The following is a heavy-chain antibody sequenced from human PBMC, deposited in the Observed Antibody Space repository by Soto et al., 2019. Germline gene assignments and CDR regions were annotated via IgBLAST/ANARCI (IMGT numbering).Heavy chain of an antibody. Sequence: SETLSLTCTVSGGSVTSGSYYWSWIRQPPGKGLEWIGYIYHSGSTYYNPSLKSRVSISVDTSKNQFSLKLSSVTAADTAVYYCARGGIVVVVDVPHWFDPWGQGTLVTVSS. CDR1: GGSVTSGSYY. CDR3: ARGGIVVVVDVPHWFDP. CDR2: IYHSGST. D-gene: IGHD2-15*01. V-gene: IGHV4-61*01. J-gene: IGHJ5*02.